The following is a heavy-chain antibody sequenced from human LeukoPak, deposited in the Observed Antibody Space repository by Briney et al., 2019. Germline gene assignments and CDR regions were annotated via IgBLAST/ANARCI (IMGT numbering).Heavy chain of an antibody. CDR2: IYSGGST. Sequence: GGSLRLSCAASGFTVSSNYMSWVRQAPGKGLEWVSVIYSGGSTYYADSVKGRFTISRDNSKNTLYLQMNSLRAEDTAVYYCAREDSSGYYSFDYWGQGTLVTVSS. CDR1: GFTVSSNY. V-gene: IGHV3-66*01. D-gene: IGHD3-22*01. CDR3: AREDSSGYYSFDY. J-gene: IGHJ4*02.